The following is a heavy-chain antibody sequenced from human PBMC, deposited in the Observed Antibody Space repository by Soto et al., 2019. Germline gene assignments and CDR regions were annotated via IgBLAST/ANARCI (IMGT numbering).Heavy chain of an antibody. D-gene: IGHD6-13*01. Sequence: PSETLSLTCTVSGGSISSSSYYWGWIRQPPGKGLEWIGEINHSGSTNYNPSLKSRVTISVDTSKNQFSLKLSSVTAADTAVYYCARGFLDREYSSSWYGGYYYYMDVWGKGTTVTVSS. J-gene: IGHJ6*03. CDR2: INHSGST. V-gene: IGHV4-39*07. CDR3: ARGFLDREYSSSWYGGYYYYMDV. CDR1: GGSISSSSYY.